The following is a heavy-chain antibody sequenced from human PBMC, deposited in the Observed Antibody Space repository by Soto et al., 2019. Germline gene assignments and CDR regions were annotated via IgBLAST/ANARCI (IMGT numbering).Heavy chain of an antibody. CDR3: AKIWSGYHLIPRPNNYWDY. Sequence: EVQLLESGGGLVQPGGSLRLSCAASGFTFSSYAMSWVRQAPGKGLEWVSAISGSGGSTYYADSVKGRFTISRDNSKNTRYLQMTSLRAEDTAVYYCAKIWSGYHLIPRPNNYWDYWGQGTLVTVSS. D-gene: IGHD3-3*01. CDR2: ISGSGGST. CDR1: GFTFSSYA. J-gene: IGHJ4*02. V-gene: IGHV3-23*01.